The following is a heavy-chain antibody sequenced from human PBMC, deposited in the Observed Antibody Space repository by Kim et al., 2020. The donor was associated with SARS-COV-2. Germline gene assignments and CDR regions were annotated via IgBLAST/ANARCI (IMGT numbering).Heavy chain of an antibody. CDR1: GYTFTSYG. V-gene: IGHV1-18*01. Sequence: ASVKVSCKASGYTFTSYGISWVRQAPGQGLEWMGWISAYNGNTNYAQKLQGRVTMTTDTSTSTAYMELRSLRSDDTAVYYCARVLYYDFWSGQATWYYYGMDVWGQGTTVTVSS. CDR3: ARVLYYDFWSGQATWYYYGMDV. J-gene: IGHJ6*02. D-gene: IGHD3-3*01. CDR2: ISAYNGNT.